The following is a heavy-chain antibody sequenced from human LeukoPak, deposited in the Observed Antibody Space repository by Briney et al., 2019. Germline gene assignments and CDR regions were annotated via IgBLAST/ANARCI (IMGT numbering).Heavy chain of an antibody. V-gene: IGHV3-21*01. Sequence: GGSLRLSCAASGFTFSSYSMTWVRQAPGKGLEWVSSISSSSYIYYADSVKGRFTISRDNAKNSLYLQMNGLRAEDTAVYYCARDAGGYSSSRFDYWGQGTLVTVSS. CDR1: GFTFSSYS. CDR3: ARDAGGYSSSRFDY. D-gene: IGHD6-6*01. J-gene: IGHJ4*02. CDR2: ISSSSYI.